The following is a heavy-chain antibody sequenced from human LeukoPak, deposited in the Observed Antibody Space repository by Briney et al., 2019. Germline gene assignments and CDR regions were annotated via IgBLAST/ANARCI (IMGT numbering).Heavy chain of an antibody. CDR1: GFTFSTYG. CDR3: AKGVAPAATNFDY. D-gene: IGHD2-2*01. CDR2: ISYDGSNK. J-gene: IGHJ4*02. V-gene: IGHV3-30*18. Sequence: GGSLRLSCAASGFTFSTYGMHWARQSPGKGLEWVAVISYDGSNKYYADSVKGRFTISRDNSKNTLYLQMNSLRAEDTAIYYCAKGVAPAATNFDYWGQGTLVTVSS.